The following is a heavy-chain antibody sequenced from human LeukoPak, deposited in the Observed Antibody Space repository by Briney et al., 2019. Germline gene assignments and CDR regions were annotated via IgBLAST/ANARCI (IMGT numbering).Heavy chain of an antibody. CDR1: GYTFTSYG. Sequence: GASVKVSCKASGYTFTSYGISWVRQAPGQGLEWMGWISAYNGNTNYAQKLQGRVTMTTDTSTSTAYMELRSLRSDDTAVYYCARDRNYDILTGYHDSDYWGQGTLVNVSS. CDR2: ISAYNGNT. J-gene: IGHJ4*02. V-gene: IGHV1-18*01. D-gene: IGHD3-9*01. CDR3: ARDRNYDILTGYHDSDY.